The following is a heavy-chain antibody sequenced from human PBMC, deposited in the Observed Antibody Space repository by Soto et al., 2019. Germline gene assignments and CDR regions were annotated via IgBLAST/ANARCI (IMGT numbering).Heavy chain of an antibody. Sequence: QVQLVQSGAEVKKPGSSVKVSCKASGGTFSSYAISWVRQAPGQGLEWMGGIIPIFGTANYAQKFQGRVTITADESTRTAYMELSSLRSEDTAVYYCASTSGSPHDYYYYGMDVWGQGTTVTVSS. CDR3: ASTSGSPHDYYYYGMDV. V-gene: IGHV1-69*01. CDR2: IIPIFGTA. J-gene: IGHJ6*02. CDR1: GGTFSSYA. D-gene: IGHD6-25*01.